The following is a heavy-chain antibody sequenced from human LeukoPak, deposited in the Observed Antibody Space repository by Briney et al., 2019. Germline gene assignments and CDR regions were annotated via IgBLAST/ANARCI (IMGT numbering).Heavy chain of an antibody. D-gene: IGHD3-3*01. V-gene: IGHV1-2*02. CDR3: ARDREYYDFWSGQEAYYYYMDV. CDR2: INPNSGGT. J-gene: IGHJ6*03. Sequence: ASVKVSCKASGYTFTGYYMHWVRQAPGQGLEWMGWINPNSGGTNYAQKFQGRVTMTRDTSISTAYMELSRLRSDDTAVYYCARDREYYDFWSGQEAYYYYMDVWGKGTTVTVSS. CDR1: GYTFTGYY.